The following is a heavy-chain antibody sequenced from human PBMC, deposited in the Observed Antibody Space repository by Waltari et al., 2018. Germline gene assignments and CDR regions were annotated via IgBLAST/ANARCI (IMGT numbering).Heavy chain of an antibody. CDR2: INSDGSIR. D-gene: IGHD3-9*01. Sequence: QLVESGGGLVQPGGCLRLSCAASGFTFSFHWRHWVRQAPGKGLVWVSRINSDGSIRPYADSVRGRFTISRDNTKNTLYLQMNSLRTEDTALYYCTRDFDAPGGYWGQGTLVTVSS. V-gene: IGHV3-74*03. J-gene: IGHJ4*02. CDR1: GFTFSFHW. CDR3: TRDFDAPGGY.